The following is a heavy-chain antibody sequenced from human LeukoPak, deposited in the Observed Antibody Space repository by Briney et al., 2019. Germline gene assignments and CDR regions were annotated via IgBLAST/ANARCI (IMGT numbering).Heavy chain of an antibody. CDR2: IHRDGST. V-gene: IGHV4-39*07. J-gene: IGHJ4*02. Sequence: SETLSLTCTVSGGSLSSSSYYWGWIRQPPGKGLEWIGEIHRDGSTNYNPSLKSRATISVDTSTNQFSLKLTSVTAADTAMYYCGRNTAYCIDSWGQGTLVTVSA. CDR3: GRNTAYCIDS. CDR1: GGSLSSSSYY. D-gene: IGHD1-26*01.